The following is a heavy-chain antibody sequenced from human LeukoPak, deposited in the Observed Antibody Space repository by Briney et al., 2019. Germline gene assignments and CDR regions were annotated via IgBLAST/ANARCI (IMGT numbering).Heavy chain of an antibody. Sequence: GGSLRLSCAASGFTLENYWMSWVRQAPGKGPEWVANIKQDGSVEHYLDSVKGRFTISRDNAKNSLILQMNSLIAEDTAVYYCARWAGVTDQWGQGTLVTVPS. V-gene: IGHV3-7*01. CDR3: ARWAGVTDQ. CDR1: GFTLENYW. J-gene: IGHJ4*02. D-gene: IGHD5-18*01. CDR2: IKQDGSVE.